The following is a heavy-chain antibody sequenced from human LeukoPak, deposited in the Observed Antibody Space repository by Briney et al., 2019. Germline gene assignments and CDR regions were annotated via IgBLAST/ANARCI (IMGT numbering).Heavy chain of an antibody. CDR1: GYTFTSYG. D-gene: IGHD3-10*01. Sequence: GASVKVSCKASGYTFTSYGISWVRQAPGQGLEWMGWISAYNGNTNYAQKRQGRVTMTTDTSTSTAYMELRSLRSDDTAVYYCARDRITMVRGVPRGDYWGQGTLVTVSS. V-gene: IGHV1-18*01. CDR2: ISAYNGNT. J-gene: IGHJ4*02. CDR3: ARDRITMVRGVPRGDY.